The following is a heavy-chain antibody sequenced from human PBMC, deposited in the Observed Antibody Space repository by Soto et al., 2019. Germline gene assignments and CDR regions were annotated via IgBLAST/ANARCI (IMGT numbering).Heavy chain of an antibody. V-gene: IGHV4-39*01. CDR1: GGSISSSSYY. D-gene: IGHD6-19*01. Sequence: QLQLQESAPGLVKPSETLSLTCTVSGGSISSSSYYWGWIRQPPGKGLEWIGSIYYSGSTYYNPSLKSRVTISVDTSKNQFSLKLSSVTAADTAVYYCATSFIAVAGLFDYWGQGTMVTVSS. CDR2: IYYSGST. CDR3: ATSFIAVAGLFDY. J-gene: IGHJ4*02.